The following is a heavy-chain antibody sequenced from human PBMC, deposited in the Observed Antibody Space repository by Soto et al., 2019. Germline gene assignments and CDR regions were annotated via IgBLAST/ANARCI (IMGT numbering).Heavy chain of an antibody. V-gene: IGHV3-48*02. CDR3: GRDHGDYYDYGMDV. CDR2: IRSSSSTI. CDR1: GFTFSTYS. Sequence: EVRLVESGGGLVQPGGSLRLSCAASGFTFSTYSMNWVRQAPGKGLEWVSYIRSSSSTIYYADSVKGRFTISRDNAKNSLYRQMNGLRDEDTAVYYCGRDHGDYYDYGMDVWGPGTTVTVSS. J-gene: IGHJ6*02.